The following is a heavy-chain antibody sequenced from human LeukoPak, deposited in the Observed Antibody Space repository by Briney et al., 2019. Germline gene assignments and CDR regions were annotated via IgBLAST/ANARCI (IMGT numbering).Heavy chain of an antibody. CDR3: AKTDSSDYSYYFDY. V-gene: IGHV3-23*01. D-gene: IGHD3-22*01. CDR1: GFTFRSHA. Sequence: PGGSLRLSCVASGFTFRSHAMSWVRQAPGKGPEWVSGLSGSGGRTYYADSVKGRFTISRDNSKNTLYLQMNSLRAEDTAVYYCAKTDSSDYSYYFDYWGQGTLVTVSS. CDR2: LSGSGGRT. J-gene: IGHJ4*02.